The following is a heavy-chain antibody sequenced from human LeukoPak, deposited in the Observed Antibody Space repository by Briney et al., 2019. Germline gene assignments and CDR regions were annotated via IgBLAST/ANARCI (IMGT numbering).Heavy chain of an antibody. D-gene: IGHD3-10*01. V-gene: IGHV3-33*01. Sequence: PGGSLRLSCAASGFTFSSYGMHWVRQAPGKGLEWVAVIWYDGSNKYYADSVKGRFTISRDNSKNTLYLQMNSLRAEDTAVYYYARDPMVRGPPSYYFDYWGQGTLVTVSS. CDR2: IWYDGSNK. CDR3: ARDPMVRGPPSYYFDY. CDR1: GFTFSSYG. J-gene: IGHJ4*02.